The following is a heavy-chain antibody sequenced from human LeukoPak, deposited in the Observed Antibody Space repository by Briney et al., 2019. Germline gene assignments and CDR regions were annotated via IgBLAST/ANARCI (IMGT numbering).Heavy chain of an antibody. D-gene: IGHD1-26*01. V-gene: IGHV3-21*01. CDR1: GFTFSNYN. J-gene: IGHJ6*03. CDR3: ARDPYSGNYGNDYYYYMDV. CDR2: ITSSGTYI. Sequence: PGGSLRLSCAASGFTFSNYNMNWVRQAPGKAMEWVSSITSSGTYIFYADSVKGRFTISRDNAKNSLYLQMDSLGPEDTAVYYCARDPYSGNYGNDYYYYMDVWGKGTTVTISS.